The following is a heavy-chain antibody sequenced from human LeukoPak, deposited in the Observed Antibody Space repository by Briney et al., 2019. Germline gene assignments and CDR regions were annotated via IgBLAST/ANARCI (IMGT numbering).Heavy chain of an antibody. Sequence: SETLSLTCSVSGGSISSYYWSWIRQPPGKGLEWIGYIYYSGSTNYNPSLRSRVTISVDTSKNQFSLKLSSVTAADTAVYYCAKSGVGPPVTEPFDVWGQGTLVIVFS. CDR1: GGSISSYY. V-gene: IGHV4-59*01. CDR2: IYYSGST. D-gene: IGHD3-10*01. J-gene: IGHJ4*02. CDR3: AKSGVGPPVTEPFDV.